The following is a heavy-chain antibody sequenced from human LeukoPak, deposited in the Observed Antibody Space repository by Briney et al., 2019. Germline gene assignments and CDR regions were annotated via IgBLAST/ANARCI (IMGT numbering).Heavy chain of an antibody. CDR1: GFTFRSYS. J-gene: IGHJ3*02. CDR3: ARSEVGSPFDI. V-gene: IGHV3-21*01. D-gene: IGHD3-10*01. CDR2: IGRSNTI. Sequence: PGGSLRLSCAASGFTFRSYSMSWVRQAPGKGLEWVSSIGRSNTIYYADSVKGRFTISRDNAKTSLYLQMNSLRAEDTAVYYCARSEVGSPFDIRGQGTMVTVSS.